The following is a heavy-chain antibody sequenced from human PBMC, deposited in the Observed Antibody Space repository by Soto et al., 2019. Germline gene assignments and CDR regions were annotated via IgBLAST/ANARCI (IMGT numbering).Heavy chain of an antibody. CDR3: ASGWFGEFVYQFDY. D-gene: IGHD3-10*01. Sequence: QVQLVQSGAEVKKPGASVKVSCKPSGYTFTSYGITWVRKAPGQRLEWMGWLSAYNGNTNYAQKFQGRVTMTTDTSTSTAYMELRSLGSDDTAVYYCASGWFGEFVYQFDYWGQGTLVTVSS. J-gene: IGHJ4*02. V-gene: IGHV1-18*01. CDR2: LSAYNGNT. CDR1: GYTFTSYG.